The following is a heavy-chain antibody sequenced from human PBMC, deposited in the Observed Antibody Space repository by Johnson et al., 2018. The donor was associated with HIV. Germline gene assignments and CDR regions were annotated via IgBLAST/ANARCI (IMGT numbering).Heavy chain of an antibody. V-gene: IGHV3-9*01. CDR3: ARAITMIVVVTSDAFDI. CDR1: GFTFDDHA. J-gene: IGHJ3*02. Sequence: VQLGESGGGLVQPGRSLRLSCAASGFTFDDHAMHWVRQAPGKGLEWVSGITWNSGSIDYADSVTGRLTISRDNAKNSLYQQMNSLRAEDTALYYCARAITMIVVVTSDAFDIWGKGTMVTVSS. CDR2: ITWNSGSI. D-gene: IGHD3-22*01.